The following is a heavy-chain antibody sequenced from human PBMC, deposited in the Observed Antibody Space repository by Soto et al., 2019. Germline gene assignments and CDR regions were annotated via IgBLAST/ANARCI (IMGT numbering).Heavy chain of an antibody. J-gene: IGHJ4*02. Sequence: SETLSLTCTDSGGSISSGGYYWSWIRQHPGKGLEWIGYIYYSGSTYYNPSLKSRVTISVDTSKNQFSLKLSSVTAADTAVYYCARATYAPELTFDYWGQGTLVTVSS. CDR3: ARATYAPELTFDY. CDR2: IYYSGST. CDR1: GGSISSGGYY. D-gene: IGHD2-2*01. V-gene: IGHV4-31*03.